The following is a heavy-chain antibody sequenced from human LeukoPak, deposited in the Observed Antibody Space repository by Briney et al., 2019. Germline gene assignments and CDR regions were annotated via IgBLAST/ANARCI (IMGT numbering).Heavy chain of an antibody. CDR1: GYSFTSYR. CDR3: ARAAYCGGDCYPFDY. J-gene: IGHJ4*02. D-gene: IGHD2-21*02. Sequence: GESLKISCKGSGYSFTSYRIGWVRQMPGKGLEWMGIIYPGDSDTRYSPSFQGQVTISADKSISTAYLQWSSLKASDTAMYYCARAAYCGGDCYPFDYWGQGTLVTVSS. V-gene: IGHV5-51*01. CDR2: IYPGDSDT.